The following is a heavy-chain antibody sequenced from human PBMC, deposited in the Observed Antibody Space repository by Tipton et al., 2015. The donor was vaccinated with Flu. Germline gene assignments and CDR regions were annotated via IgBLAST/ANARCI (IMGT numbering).Heavy chain of an antibody. CDR2: ISAYNGNT. J-gene: IGHJ6*02. CDR1: GYTFTSYG. V-gene: IGHV1-18*01. CDR3: ARGGGGTGTKNYYYYYGMDV. Sequence: QLVQSGAEVKKPGASVKVSCKASGYTFTSYGISWVRQAPGQGLEWMGWISAYNGNTNYAQKLQGRVTMTTDTSTSTAYRELRSLRSDDTAVYYRARGGGGTGTKNYYYYYGMDVWGQGTTVTVSS. D-gene: IGHD1-7*01.